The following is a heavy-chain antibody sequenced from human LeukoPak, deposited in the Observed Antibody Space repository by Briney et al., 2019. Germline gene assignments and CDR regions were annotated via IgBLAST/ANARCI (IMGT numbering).Heavy chain of an antibody. Sequence: AETLSLTCAVYGGSFSGYYWSWIRQPPGKGLEWIGEINHSGSTNYNPSLKSRVTISVDTSKNQFSLKLSSVTAADTAVYYCAREGSCTNGVCLPPPSAFWFDPWGQGTLVTVSS. CDR3: AREGSCTNGVCLPPPSAFWFDP. CDR2: INHSGST. V-gene: IGHV4-34*01. D-gene: IGHD2-8*01. CDR1: GGSFSGYY. J-gene: IGHJ5*02.